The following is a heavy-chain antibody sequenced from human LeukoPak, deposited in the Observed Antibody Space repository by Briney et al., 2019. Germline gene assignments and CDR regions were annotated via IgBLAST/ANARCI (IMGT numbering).Heavy chain of an antibody. D-gene: IGHD3-10*01. CDR1: GFTFSSYS. Sequence: GGSLRLSCAASGFTFSSYSMNWVRQAPGKGLEWVSSISSSSSYMYYADSVKGRFTISRDNAKNSLYLQMNSLRAEDTAVYYCAKDRVYVGGSGYFDYWGQGILVTVSS. CDR3: AKDRVYVGGSGYFDY. J-gene: IGHJ4*02. CDR2: ISSSSSYM. V-gene: IGHV3-21*01.